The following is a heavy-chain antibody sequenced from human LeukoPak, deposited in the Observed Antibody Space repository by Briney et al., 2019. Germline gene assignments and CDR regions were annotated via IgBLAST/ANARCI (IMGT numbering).Heavy chain of an antibody. CDR2: ISGSGGST. J-gene: IGHJ5*02. CDR3: AKTHSSGWYVDWFDP. V-gene: IGHV3-23*01. CDR1: GFTFSSYA. D-gene: IGHD6-19*01. Sequence: PGGSLRLSCAASGFTFSSYAMSWVRQAPGKGLEWVSAISGSGGSTYYADSVKGRFTISRDNSKNTLYLQMNSLRAEDTAVYYCAKTHSSGWYVDWFDPWGQGTLVTVSS.